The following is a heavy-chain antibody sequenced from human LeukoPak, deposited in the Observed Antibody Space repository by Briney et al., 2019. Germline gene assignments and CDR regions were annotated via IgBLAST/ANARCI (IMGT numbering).Heavy chain of an antibody. CDR2: IIPIFGTA. J-gene: IGHJ6*04. V-gene: IGHV1-69*13. CDR1: GGTFSSYA. CDR3: ARSSASIVVVPAAMHYYYGMDV. D-gene: IGHD2-2*01. Sequence: GASVKVSCKASGGTFSSYAISWVRLAPGQGLEWMGGIIPIFGTANYAQKFQGRVTITADESTSTAYMELSSLRSEDTAVYYCARSSASIVVVPAAMHYYYGMDVWGKGTTVTVSS.